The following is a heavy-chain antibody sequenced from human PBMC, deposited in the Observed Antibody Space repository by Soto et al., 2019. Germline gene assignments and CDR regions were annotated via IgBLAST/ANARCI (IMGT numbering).Heavy chain of an antibody. CDR1: GGTFSSYA. V-gene: IGHV1-69*13. CDR2: IIPIFGTA. CDR3: AREKASSSTPNFDY. J-gene: IGHJ4*02. D-gene: IGHD6-6*01. Sequence: GASVKVSCKASGGTFSSYAISWVRQAPGQGLEWMGGIIPIFGTANYAQKFQGRVTITADESTSTAYMELSSLRSEDTAAYYCAREKASSSTPNFDYWGQGTLVTVSS.